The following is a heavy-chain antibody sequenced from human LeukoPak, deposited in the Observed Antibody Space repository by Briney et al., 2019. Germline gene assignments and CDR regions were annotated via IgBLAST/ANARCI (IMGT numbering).Heavy chain of an antibody. V-gene: IGHV1-8*01. CDR3: ARGWDTAMVEYYFDY. CDR2: MNPNSGNT. J-gene: IGHJ4*02. D-gene: IGHD5-18*01. CDR1: GYTFTSYD. Sequence: ASVKVSCKASGYTFTSYDINWVRQATGQGLEWMGWMNPNSGNTGYAQKFQGRVTMTRDTSTSTVYMELSSLRSEDTAVYYCARGWDTAMVEYYFDYWGQGTLVTVSS.